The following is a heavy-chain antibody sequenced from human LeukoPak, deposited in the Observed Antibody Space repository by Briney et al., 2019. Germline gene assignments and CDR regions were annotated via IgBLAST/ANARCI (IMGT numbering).Heavy chain of an antibody. D-gene: IGHD3-10*01. Sequence: ASVKVSCKTSGYTFSGYFVHWVRQATGQGLEWMGWMNPNSGNTGYAQKFQGRVTITRNTSISTAYMGLSSLRSEDTAVYYCASSAWRTDAFDIWGQGTMVTVSS. V-gene: IGHV1-8*03. J-gene: IGHJ3*02. CDR2: MNPNSGNT. CDR3: ASSAWRTDAFDI. CDR1: GYTFSGYF.